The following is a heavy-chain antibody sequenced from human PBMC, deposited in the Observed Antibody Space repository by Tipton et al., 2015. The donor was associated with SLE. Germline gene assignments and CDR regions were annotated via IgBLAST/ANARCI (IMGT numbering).Heavy chain of an antibody. CDR2: IRYDGNDE. V-gene: IGHV3-30*02. CDR3: AKDNHCGHGNCYPLHYNWFDP. D-gene: IGHD2-15*01. CDR1: GFSFSAYG. Sequence: SLRLSCAASGFSFSAYGMHWIRQAPGKGLEWVAFIRYDGNDENYADSVKGRFTISRDNSKNTVSLQMNSLTTEDAAIYFCAKDNHCGHGNCYPLHYNWFDPWGQGTLVTVYS. J-gene: IGHJ5*02.